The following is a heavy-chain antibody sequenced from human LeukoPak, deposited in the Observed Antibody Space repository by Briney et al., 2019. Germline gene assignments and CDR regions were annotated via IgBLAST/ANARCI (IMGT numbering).Heavy chain of an antibody. D-gene: IGHD3-22*01. CDR1: GYTFTGYY. CDR3: VSSKAYDSSGYYETTCFDY. V-gene: IGHV1-2*02. J-gene: IGHJ4*02. CDR2: INPNSGGT. Sequence: ASVKVSCKASGYTFTGYYMHWVRQAPGQGLEWMGWINPNSGGTNYAQKFQGRVTMTRDTSISTAYMELSRLRSDDTAVYYCVSSKAYDSSGYYETTCFDYWGQGTLVTVSS.